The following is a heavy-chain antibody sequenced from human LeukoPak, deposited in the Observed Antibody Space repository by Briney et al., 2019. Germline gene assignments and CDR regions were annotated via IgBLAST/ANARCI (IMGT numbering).Heavy chain of an antibody. J-gene: IGHJ3*01. CDR2: INPSGSST. D-gene: IGHD2-15*01. V-gene: IGHV1-46*01. CDR3: AGETTNTRGASAT. CDR1: VYTFTTSY. Sequence: GASVKASCYPSVYTFTTSYINLGAEAPGQGLEWMGIINPSGSSTSYAQKFQGRVTITRDTSTSTVYMELSSLRSEDTAVYSCAGETTNTRGASATWGQGTMVTVSS.